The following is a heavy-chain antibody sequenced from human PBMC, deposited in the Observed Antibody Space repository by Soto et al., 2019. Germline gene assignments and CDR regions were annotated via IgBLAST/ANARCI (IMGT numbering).Heavy chain of an antibody. J-gene: IGHJ4*02. D-gene: IGHD6-19*01. V-gene: IGHV1-18*01. CDR3: ARSQHSGYVDY. Sequence: QVQLVQSGAEVKKPGASVKVSCKASGYTFTSYGIIWVRQAPGQGLEWMGWISANNGNTNYAQKLQGRVTMTTDTSRSTAYMELRSLRSDDTDVYSCARSQHSGYVDYWGQGTLVTVSS. CDR2: ISANNGNT. CDR1: GYTFTSYG.